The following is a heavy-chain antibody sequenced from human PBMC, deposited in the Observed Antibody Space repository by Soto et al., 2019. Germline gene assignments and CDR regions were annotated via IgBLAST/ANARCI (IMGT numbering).Heavy chain of an antibody. CDR3: GRGRSGQIVVFY. J-gene: IGHJ4*01. D-gene: IGHD1-26*01. CDR1: GYTFTGHY. CDR2: IGPESGAT. V-gene: IGHV1-2*02. Sequence: ASVKVSCKTSGYTFTGHYIHWVRQAPQQGPEWMGEIGPESGATRYAQKFRGRVTMTMDTSITTVDMELKNLSPDDTAVYYCGRGRSGQIVVFYWG.